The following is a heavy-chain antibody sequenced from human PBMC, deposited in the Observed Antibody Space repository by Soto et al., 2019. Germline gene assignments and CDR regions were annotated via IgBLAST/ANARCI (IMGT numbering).Heavy chain of an antibody. V-gene: IGHV4-34*01. Sequence: QVQLQQWGAGLLKPSETLSLTCAVYGGSFSGYYWSWIRQPPGKGLEWIGEINHSGSTNYNPSLKSRVTISVDTSMNQFSRKLSSVTAADTAVYYCARKMPTTIVVVIQNWFDPWGQGTLVTVSS. D-gene: IGHD3-22*01. CDR2: INHSGST. CDR3: ARKMPTTIVVVIQNWFDP. CDR1: GGSFSGYY. J-gene: IGHJ5*02.